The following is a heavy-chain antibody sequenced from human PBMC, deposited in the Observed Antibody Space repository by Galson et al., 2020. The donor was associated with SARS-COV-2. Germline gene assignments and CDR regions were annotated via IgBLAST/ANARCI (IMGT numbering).Heavy chain of an antibody. Sequence: GESLKISCAASGFTFSSYGMHWVRQTPGKGLEWVAVISFDGNNKYYADSVKGRFTISRDNSKNTLFLQIDSLRPDDTAVYYCAKDLRHLLFYFDSWGQGTLVTVSS. V-gene: IGHV3-30*18. J-gene: IGHJ4*02. CDR2: ISFDGNNK. CDR3: AKDLRHLLFYFDS. CDR1: GFTFSSYG.